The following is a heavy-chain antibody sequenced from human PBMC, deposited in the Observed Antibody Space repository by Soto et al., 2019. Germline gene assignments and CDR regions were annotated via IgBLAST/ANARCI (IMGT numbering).Heavy chain of an antibody. CDR1: GYNFSGYW. D-gene: IGHD3-3*01. Sequence: XESLKISCKGSGYNFSGYWLAWVRQMPGKGLELMGIIYPSDSDTRYRPSFQGQVTISADKSISSAHLQWSSLRASDTAMYYCARGGVSTRTFDYWGQGTPVTVSS. J-gene: IGHJ4*02. V-gene: IGHV5-51*01. CDR2: IYPSDSDT. CDR3: ARGGVSTRTFDY.